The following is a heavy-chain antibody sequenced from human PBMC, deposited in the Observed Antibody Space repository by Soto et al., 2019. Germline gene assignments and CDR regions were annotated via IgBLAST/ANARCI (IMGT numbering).Heavy chain of an antibody. CDR3: ARDLIPGRIAAAGYWSFDL. D-gene: IGHD6-13*01. V-gene: IGHV4-30-4*01. CDR2: IYYSGST. Sequence: QVQLQESGPGLVKPSQILSLTCTVSGGSISSGDYYWSWIRQPPGKGLEWIGYIYYSGSTYYNPSLKRRVPISVDTSTNQFSLKLSSVTAADTAVYYCARDLIPGRIAAAGYWSFDLWGRGTLVTVSS. CDR1: GGSISSGDYY. J-gene: IGHJ2*01.